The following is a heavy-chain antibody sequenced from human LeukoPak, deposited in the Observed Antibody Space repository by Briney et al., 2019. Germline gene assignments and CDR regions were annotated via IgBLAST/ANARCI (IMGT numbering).Heavy chain of an antibody. J-gene: IGHJ4*02. V-gene: IGHV3-64*01. CDR1: GFTFSSYA. CDR2: ISSNGGST. Sequence: GGSLRLSCAASGFTFSSYAMHWVRQAPGKGLEYVSAISSNGGSTYYANSVKGRFTISRDNSKNTLYLQMGSLRAEDMAVYYCARVGALSGYLDYWGQGTLVTVSS. CDR3: ARVGALSGYLDY. D-gene: IGHD3-22*01.